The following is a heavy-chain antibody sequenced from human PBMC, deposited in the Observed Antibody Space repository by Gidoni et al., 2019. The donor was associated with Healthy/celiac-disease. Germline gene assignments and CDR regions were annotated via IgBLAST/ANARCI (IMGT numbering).Heavy chain of an antibody. CDR3: ARGTTVTSAFDI. Sequence: EVQLVESGGGLVQPGGSLRLSCAASGCTFSSYDMHWVRQATGKGLEWVSAIGTAGDTYYPGSVKGRFTISRENAKNSLYLQMNSLRAGDTAVYYCARGTTVTSAFDIWGQGTMVTVSS. V-gene: IGHV3-13*04. J-gene: IGHJ3*02. CDR2: IGTAGDT. CDR1: GCTFSSYD. D-gene: IGHD4-17*01.